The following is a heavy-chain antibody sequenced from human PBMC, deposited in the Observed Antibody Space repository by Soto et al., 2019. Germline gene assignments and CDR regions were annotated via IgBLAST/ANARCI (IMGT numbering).Heavy chain of an antibody. J-gene: IGHJ6*02. CDR3: ARDLPRGSYLTWYYYGMDV. V-gene: IGHV1-69*08. D-gene: IGHD1-26*01. Sequence: QVQLVQSGAEVKKPGSSVKVSCKASGGTFSSYTISWVRQAPGQGLEWMGRIIPILGIANYAQKFQGRVTITADKSTSTAYMELSSLRSEDTAVYYCARDLPRGSYLTWYYYGMDVWGQGTTVTVSS. CDR2: IIPILGIA. CDR1: GGTFSSYT.